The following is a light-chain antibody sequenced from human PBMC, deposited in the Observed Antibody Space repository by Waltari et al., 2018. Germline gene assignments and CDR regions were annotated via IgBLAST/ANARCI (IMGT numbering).Light chain of an antibody. CDR3: SMYMGSGVWV. Sequence: QTVVTQESSLSVSPGGTVTLTCALSSGSVSSTSYPTWYQQTPGQPPRTLVYKGIRRSSGVPDRFAGSILGNTAALTITGAQADDESDYYCSMYMGSGVWVFGGGTKLTVL. CDR1: SGSVSSTSY. CDR2: KGI. V-gene: IGLV8-61*01. J-gene: IGLJ3*02.